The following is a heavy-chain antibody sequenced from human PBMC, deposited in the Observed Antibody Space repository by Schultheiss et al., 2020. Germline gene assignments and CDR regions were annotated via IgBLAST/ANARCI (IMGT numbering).Heavy chain of an antibody. CDR3: ARVYSTSWYFYIDY. CDR1: GGSIRSSF. CDR2: INHSGST. D-gene: IGHD6-13*01. J-gene: IGHJ4*02. Sequence: SATLSLTCTVSGGSIRSSFWSWIRQPPGKGLEWIGEINHSGSTNYNPSLKSRVTISVDTSKNQFSLKLSSVTAADTAVYYCARVYSTSWYFYIDYWGQGNLVTVSS. V-gene: IGHV4-34*01.